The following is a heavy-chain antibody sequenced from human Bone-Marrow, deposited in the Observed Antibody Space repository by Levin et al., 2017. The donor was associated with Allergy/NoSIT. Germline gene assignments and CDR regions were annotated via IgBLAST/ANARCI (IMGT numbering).Heavy chain of an antibody. V-gene: IGHV4-34*01. CDR2: ISYSGST. CDR1: GGSFNGYY. J-gene: IGHJ6*02. Sequence: SETLSLTCAVYGGSFNGYYWSWIRQPPGKGLEWIGEISYSGSTNYNPSLKSRVTISVDMSQNQFSLQLTSVTAADTAVYYCASAQRQHGMDVWGQGTTVTVSS. D-gene: IGHD2-2*01. CDR3: ASAQRQHGMDV.